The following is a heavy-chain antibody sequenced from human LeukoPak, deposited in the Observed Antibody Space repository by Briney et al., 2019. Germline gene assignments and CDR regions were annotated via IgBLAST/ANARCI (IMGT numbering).Heavy chain of an antibody. Sequence: GRSLRLSCAASGFTFTTFGIHWARQAPGKGLEWVAAISPDGKIEYYTDSVKGRFTVSRDNSKNMIYLQMNSLRGEDSAVYFCAKINNDDDYWGQGALVTVSS. CDR1: GFTFTTFG. D-gene: IGHD1/OR15-1a*01. CDR3: AKINNDDDY. V-gene: IGHV3-30*18. CDR2: ISPDGKIE. J-gene: IGHJ4*02.